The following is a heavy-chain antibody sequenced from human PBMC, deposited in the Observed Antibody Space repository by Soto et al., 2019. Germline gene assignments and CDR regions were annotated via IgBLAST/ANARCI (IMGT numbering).Heavy chain of an antibody. J-gene: IGHJ5*02. CDR3: ARFPPFLTAITGFDP. V-gene: IGHV4-59*01. CDR2: VHYSGST. CDR1: GDSISSFY. Sequence: QVQLQESGPGLVKPSETLSLTCTVSGDSISSFYWSWIRQPPGKGLEWIGYVHYSGSTKYNPSLKSRVTMSVATSKKQFSLHLSSVTAADTAVYYCARFPPFLTAITGFDPWGQGTLVAVSS. D-gene: IGHD7-27*01.